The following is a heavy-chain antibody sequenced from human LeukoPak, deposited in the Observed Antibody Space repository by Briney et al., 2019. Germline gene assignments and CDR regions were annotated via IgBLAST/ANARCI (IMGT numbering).Heavy chain of an antibody. CDR3: ARQGLFGELLPPLDH. D-gene: IGHD3-10*02. CDR1: GGSISSSSYY. CDR2: IYYSGST. J-gene: IGHJ4*02. Sequence: SETLSLTCTVSGGSISSSSYYWGWIRQPPGKGLEWIGSIYYSGSTYYNPSLKSRVTISVDTSKNQFSLKLSSVTASDPAVYFCARQGLFGELLPPLDHWGQGTPVTVSP. V-gene: IGHV4-39*01.